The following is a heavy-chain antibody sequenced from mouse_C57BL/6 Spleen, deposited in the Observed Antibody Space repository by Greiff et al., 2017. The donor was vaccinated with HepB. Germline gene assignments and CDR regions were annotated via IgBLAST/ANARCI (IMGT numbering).Heavy chain of an antibody. J-gene: IGHJ2*01. CDR2: ISSGSSTI. CDR1: GFTFSDYG. CDR3: ATTVVDY. V-gene: IGHV5-17*01. Sequence: DVHLVESGGGLVKPGGSLKLSCAASGFTFSDYGMHWVRQAPEKGLEWVAYISSGSSTIYYADTVKGRFTISRDNAKNTLFLQMTSLRSEDTAMFYCATTVVDYWGQGTTLTVSS. D-gene: IGHD1-1*01.